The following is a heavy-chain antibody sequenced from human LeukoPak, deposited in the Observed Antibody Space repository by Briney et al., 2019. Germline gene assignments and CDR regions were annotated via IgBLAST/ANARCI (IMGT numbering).Heavy chain of an antibody. J-gene: IGHJ4*02. V-gene: IGHV3-15*01. Sequence: GGSLRLSCAASGFTFSNAWMSWVRQAPGKGLEWVGRIKSNTDGWTTDSAAPVKARFTISRDDSKNTLYLQMNSLKTEDTAMYYCTTGLWITMIVVARDYWGQGTLVTVSS. CDR3: TTGLWITMIVVARDY. CDR1: GFTFSNAW. D-gene: IGHD3-22*01. CDR2: IKSNTDGWTT.